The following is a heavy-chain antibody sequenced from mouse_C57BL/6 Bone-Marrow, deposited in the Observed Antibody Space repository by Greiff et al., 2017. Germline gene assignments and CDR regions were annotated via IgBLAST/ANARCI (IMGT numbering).Heavy chain of an antibody. CDR3: ARSAYGSSLRYFDY. J-gene: IGHJ2*01. CDR2: INPSTGGT. Sequence: EVQLQQSGPELVKPGASVKISCKASGYSLTGYYMNWVKQSPEKSLEWIGEINPSTGGTTYNQKFKAKATLTVDKSSSTAYMQLKSLTSEDSAVYYCARSAYGSSLRYFDYWGQGTTLTVSS. D-gene: IGHD1-1*01. V-gene: IGHV1-42*01. CDR1: GYSLTGYY.